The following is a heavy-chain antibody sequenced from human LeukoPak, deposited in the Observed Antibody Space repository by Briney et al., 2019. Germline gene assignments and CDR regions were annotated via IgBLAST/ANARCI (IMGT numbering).Heavy chain of an antibody. V-gene: IGHV3-23*01. CDR1: GFTFSSYG. J-gene: IGHJ4*02. D-gene: IGHD2-2*01. Sequence: PGGSLTLSCAASGFTFSSYGMQWVRQAPGEGLEWVSDISGSGGSTYYADSVKGRFTISRDTSKNTLYLQMRSLRAEDTAVYYCAKESLRVVPSATFDYWGQGTLVTVSS. CDR2: ISGSGGST. CDR3: AKESLRVVPSATFDY.